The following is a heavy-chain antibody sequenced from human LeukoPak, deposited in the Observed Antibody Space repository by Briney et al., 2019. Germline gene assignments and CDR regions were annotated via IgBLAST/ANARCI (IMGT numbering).Heavy chain of an antibody. V-gene: IGHV4-34*01. CDR1: GGSLSGYY. D-gene: IGHD3-3*01. J-gene: IGHJ6*04. CDR3: ARGKLRFPFKDV. Sequence: SETLSLTCAVYGGSLSGYYLSWIRQPPGKGLEWIGEINHSGSTNYNPSLKSRVTISVDTSKNQFSLKLSSVTAADTAVYYCARGKLRFPFKDVWGKGTTVTVSS. CDR2: INHSGST.